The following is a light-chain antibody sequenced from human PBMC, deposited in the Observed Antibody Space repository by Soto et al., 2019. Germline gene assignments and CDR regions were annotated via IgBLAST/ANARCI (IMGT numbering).Light chain of an antibody. J-gene: IGLJ1*01. CDR3: CSYASSSTYV. CDR2: EGT. V-gene: IGLV2-23*01. Sequence: QSVLTQPASVSGSPGQSITISCTGTSSDVGSYNLVSWYQQHPGKAPKLMIYEGTKRPSGVSDRFSGSRSGNTASLTISGLQAEDEADYYCCSYASSSTYVFGTGTXVTVL. CDR1: SSDVGSYNL.